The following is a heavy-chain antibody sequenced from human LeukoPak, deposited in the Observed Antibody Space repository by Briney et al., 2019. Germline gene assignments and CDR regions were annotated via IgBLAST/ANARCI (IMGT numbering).Heavy chain of an antibody. CDR1: GGSISYYY. CDR2: IYYSGTT. D-gene: IGHD4-17*01. J-gene: IGHJ6*02. Sequence: SETLSLTCTVSGGSISYYYWSWIRQTPGKGLEWIGYIYYSGTTNYNPSLKSRVTISVDTSKNQFSLQLRSVTAADTAVYYCAREDPQTTVPEGMDVWGQGTTVTVSS. V-gene: IGHV4-59*01. CDR3: AREDPQTTVPEGMDV.